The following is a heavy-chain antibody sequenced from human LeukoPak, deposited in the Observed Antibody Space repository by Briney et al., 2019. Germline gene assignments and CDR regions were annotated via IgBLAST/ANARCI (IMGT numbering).Heavy chain of an antibody. Sequence: SETLSLTCTVSGYSISSGSYWGWIRQPPGKGLEWVGSIYSGSTYHNPSLKSRVTISVDTSKNQFSLKLRSVTAADTAVYYCARPTARLGWFDPWGQGTLVTVSS. J-gene: IGHJ5*02. CDR3: ARPTARLGWFDP. D-gene: IGHD6-6*01. CDR1: GYSISSGSY. V-gene: IGHV4-38-2*02. CDR2: IYSGST.